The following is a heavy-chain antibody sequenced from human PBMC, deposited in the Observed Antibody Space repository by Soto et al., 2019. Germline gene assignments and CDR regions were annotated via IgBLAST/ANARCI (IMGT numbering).Heavy chain of an antibody. D-gene: IGHD5-12*01. V-gene: IGHV1-18*01. CDR2: ISAYNGNT. CDR1: GYPFSSYG. Sequence: GXSVMLSVKAFGYPFSSYGIMWVRQAPGQGLEWMGWISAYNGNTNYAQKLQCRVTMTTDTSTSTAYLEVRSLRSDDTAVYHCARDPDPYNSGSTWFDPWGQGTLVTVS. CDR3: ARDPDPYNSGSTWFDP. J-gene: IGHJ5*02.